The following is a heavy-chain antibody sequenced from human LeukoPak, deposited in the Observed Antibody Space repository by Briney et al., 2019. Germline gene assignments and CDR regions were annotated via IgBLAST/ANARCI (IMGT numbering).Heavy chain of an antibody. Sequence: PSETLSLTCTVSGGSISSSSYYWGWIRQPPGTGLEWIGSIYYSGSTNYNPSLKSRVTISVDTSKNQFSLKLSSVTAADTAVYYCARGGYSNYGSPLYYYGMDVWGQGTTVTVSS. V-gene: IGHV4-39*07. CDR1: GGSISSSSYY. D-gene: IGHD4-11*01. J-gene: IGHJ6*02. CDR3: ARGGYSNYGSPLYYYGMDV. CDR2: IYYSGST.